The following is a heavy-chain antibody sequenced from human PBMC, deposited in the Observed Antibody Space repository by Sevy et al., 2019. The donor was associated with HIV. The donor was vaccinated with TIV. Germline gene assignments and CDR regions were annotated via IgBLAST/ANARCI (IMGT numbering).Heavy chain of an antibody. Sequence: GGSLRLSCAASGFTFSSYGMHWVRQAPGKGLEWVAVIWYDGSNKYYADSVKGRFTISRDNSKNTLYLQMNSLRAEDKAVYYCARGTYYYDSSGYGGYFQHWGQGTLVTVSS. D-gene: IGHD3-22*01. CDR3: ARGTYYYDSSGYGGYFQH. CDR1: GFTFSSYG. V-gene: IGHV3-33*01. CDR2: IWYDGSNK. J-gene: IGHJ1*01.